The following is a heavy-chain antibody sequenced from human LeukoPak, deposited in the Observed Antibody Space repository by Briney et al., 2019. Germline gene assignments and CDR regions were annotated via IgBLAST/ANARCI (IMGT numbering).Heavy chain of an antibody. CDR3: ARGSIDYVDY. D-gene: IGHD1-26*01. CDR1: GGSISSGGYY. J-gene: IGHJ4*02. CDR2: IYYSGST. V-gene: IGHV4-61*08. Sequence: SQTLSLTCTVSGGSISSGGYYWSWIRQPPGKGLEWIGYIYYSGSTNYNPSLKSRVTISVDTSKNQFSLKLSSVTAADTAVYYCARGSIDYVDYWGQGTLVTVSS.